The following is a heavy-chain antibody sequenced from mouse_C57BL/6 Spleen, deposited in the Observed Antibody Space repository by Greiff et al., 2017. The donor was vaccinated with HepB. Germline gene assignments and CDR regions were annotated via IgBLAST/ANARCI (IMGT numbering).Heavy chain of an antibody. CDR2: IYPGSGNT. CDR3: ARWPVVAGGDAMDY. CDR1: GYTFTDYY. D-gene: IGHD1-1*01. J-gene: IGHJ4*01. Sequence: QVQLQQSGAELVRPGASVKLSCKASGYTFTDYYINWVKQRPGQGLEWIARIYPGSGNTYYNEKFKGKATLTAEKSSSTAYMQLSSLTSEDSAVYFCARWPVVAGGDAMDYWGQGTSVTVSS. V-gene: IGHV1-76*01.